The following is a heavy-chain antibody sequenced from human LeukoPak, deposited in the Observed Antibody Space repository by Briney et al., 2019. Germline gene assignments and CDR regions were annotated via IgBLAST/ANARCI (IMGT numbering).Heavy chain of an antibody. V-gene: IGHV3-23*01. CDR3: GNEGAVAGKDFDY. D-gene: IGHD6-19*01. Sequence: QPGGSLRLSCAASGFTFSSYAMSWVRQAPGKGLEWVSAISGSGGSAYYADSVKGRFTISRDNSKNTLYLQMNSLRAEDTAVYYWGNEGAVAGKDFDYWGQGTLVTVSS. J-gene: IGHJ4*02. CDR1: GFTFSSYA. CDR2: ISGSGGSA.